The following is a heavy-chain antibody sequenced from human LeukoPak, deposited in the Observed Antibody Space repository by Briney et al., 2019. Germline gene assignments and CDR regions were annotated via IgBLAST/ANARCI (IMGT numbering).Heavy chain of an antibody. CDR3: ARAYRGLTGTTPPGY. V-gene: IGHV1-8*02. CDR2: MNPNSGNT. D-gene: IGHD1-20*01. J-gene: IGHJ4*02. CDR1: GGTFSSYA. Sequence: ASVKVSCKASGGTFSSYAISWVRQAPGQGLEWMGWMNPNSGNTGYAQKFQGRVTMTRNTSISTAYMELSSLRSEDTAVYYCARAYRGLTGTTPPGYWGQGTLVTVSS.